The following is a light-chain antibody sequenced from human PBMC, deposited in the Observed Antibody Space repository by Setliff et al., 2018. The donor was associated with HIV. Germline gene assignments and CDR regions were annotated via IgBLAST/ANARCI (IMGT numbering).Light chain of an antibody. CDR3: CSYAGSSTNYV. Sequence: QSALAQPPSVSGSPGQSVTISCKGTSSDVGNYNLVSWYQQHPGKAPKFMIYEVTKRPSGVSNRFSGSKSGNTASLTISGLQAEDEADYYCCSYAGSSTNYVFGTGTKVTV. V-gene: IGLV2-23*02. J-gene: IGLJ1*01. CDR2: EVT. CDR1: SSDVGNYNL.